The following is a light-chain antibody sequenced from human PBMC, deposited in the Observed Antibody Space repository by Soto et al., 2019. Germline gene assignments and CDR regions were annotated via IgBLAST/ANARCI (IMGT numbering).Light chain of an antibody. CDR1: QSISSF. V-gene: IGKV3-15*01. Sequence: EIVMTQSPATLSLSPGERATLSCRASQSISSFLAWYQQKPGQAPRLPIYGASTRATGIPARFSGSGSGTEFTLTISSLQSEDFAVYYCQQYNNWPPITFGQGTRLEIK. CDR2: GAS. CDR3: QQYNNWPPIT. J-gene: IGKJ5*01.